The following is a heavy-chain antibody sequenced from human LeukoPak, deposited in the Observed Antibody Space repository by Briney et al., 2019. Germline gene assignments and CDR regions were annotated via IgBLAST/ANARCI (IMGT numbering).Heavy chain of an antibody. CDR1: GFTFSSYA. CDR2: ISGSGGST. V-gene: IGHV3-23*01. J-gene: IGHJ4*02. CDR3: AKDGGRYCSSTSCSEFDY. Sequence: GGSLSLSCAPSGFTFSSYAMSWVRQAPGKGRGWVSAISGSGGSTYYADSVKGRFTISRDKSKNTLYLQMNSLRAEDTAVYYCAKDGGRYCSSTSCSEFDYWGQGTLVTVSS. D-gene: IGHD2-2*01.